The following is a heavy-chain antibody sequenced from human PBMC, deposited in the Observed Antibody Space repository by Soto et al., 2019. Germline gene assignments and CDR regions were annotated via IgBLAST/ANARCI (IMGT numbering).Heavy chain of an antibody. D-gene: IGHD3-3*01. J-gene: IGHJ4*02. Sequence: GGSLRLSCAASGFTFSSYAMSWVRQAPGKGLEWVSAISGSGGSTYYADSVKGRFTISRDNSKNTLYLQMNSLRAEDTAVYYCAKDGPGYDFWSGYFPNNYYFDYWGQGTLVTVSS. CDR2: ISGSGGST. CDR3: AKDGPGYDFWSGYFPNNYYFDY. V-gene: IGHV3-23*01. CDR1: GFTFSSYA.